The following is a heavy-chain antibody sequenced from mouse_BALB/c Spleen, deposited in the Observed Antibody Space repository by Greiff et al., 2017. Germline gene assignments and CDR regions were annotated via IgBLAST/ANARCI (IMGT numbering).Heavy chain of an antibody. J-gene: IGHJ2*01. V-gene: IGHV1-7*01. D-gene: IGHD2-4*01. CDR3: ARYLGLRPYFDY. CDR1: GYTFTSYW. Sequence: QVQLQQSGAELAKPGASVKMSCKASGYTFTSYWMHWVKQRPGQGLEWIGYINPSTGYTEYNQTFKDKATLTADKSSSTAYMQLSSLTSEDSAVYYCARYLGLRPYFDYWGQGTTLTVSS. CDR2: INPSTGYT.